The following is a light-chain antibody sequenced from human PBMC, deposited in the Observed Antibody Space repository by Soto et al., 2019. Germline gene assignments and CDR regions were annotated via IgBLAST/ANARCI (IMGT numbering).Light chain of an antibody. CDR2: GAS. Sequence: DLQMTQSPSSLFASVGARISITCLASHSNDIYLNWYQQKPGQAPKLLIYGASTLQSGAPSRFIGSGYATDFSLTISSLQPEDFATYYCQQNYKNSWTFGHGTKVDIK. CDR3: QQNYKNSWT. V-gene: IGKV1-39*01. J-gene: IGKJ1*01. CDR1: HSNDIY.